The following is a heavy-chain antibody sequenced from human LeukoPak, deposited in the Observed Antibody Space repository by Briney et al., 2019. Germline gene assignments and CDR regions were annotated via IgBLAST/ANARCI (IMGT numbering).Heavy chain of an antibody. D-gene: IGHD2-2*01. CDR2: ISGSGGST. Sequence: GGSLRLSCAASGFTFSSYAMSWVRQAPGKGLEWVSAISGSGGSTYYADSVKGRFTISRDNSKNTLYLQMNSLRAEDTAVYYCAKDYCSSTSCYYYYCGMDVWGQGTTVTVSS. V-gene: IGHV3-23*01. CDR3: AKDYCSSTSCYYYYCGMDV. CDR1: GFTFSSYA. J-gene: IGHJ6*02.